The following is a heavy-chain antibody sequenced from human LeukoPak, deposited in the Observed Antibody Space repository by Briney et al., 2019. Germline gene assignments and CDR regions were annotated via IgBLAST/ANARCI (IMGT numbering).Heavy chain of an antibody. D-gene: IGHD7-27*01. J-gene: IGHJ4*02. CDR2: IYYSGST. Sequence: SETLSLTCTVSGGSISSSSYYRGWIRQPPGKGLGWIGSIYYSGSTYYNPSLKSRVTISVDTSKNQFSLKLSSVTAADTAVYYCASWGRRSYYFDYWGQGTLVTVSS. CDR1: GGSISSSSYY. V-gene: IGHV4-39*01. CDR3: ASWGRRSYYFDY.